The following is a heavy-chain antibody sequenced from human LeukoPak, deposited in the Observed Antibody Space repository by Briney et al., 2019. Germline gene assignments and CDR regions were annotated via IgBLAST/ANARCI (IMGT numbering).Heavy chain of an antibody. V-gene: IGHV3-30*01. D-gene: IGHD2-2*01. CDR1: GFTFTNYA. CDR2: ISYDVSNK. CDR3: ATDQFNTDCSSASCPPST. J-gene: IGHJ5*02. Sequence: GGSLRLSCAASGFTFTNYAMHWVRQAPGKGLEWVAVISYDVSNKYYADSVEGRFTISRDNSKNTLYLQMNSLRVEDTAVYYCATDQFNTDCSSASCPPSTWGQGTLVTVSS.